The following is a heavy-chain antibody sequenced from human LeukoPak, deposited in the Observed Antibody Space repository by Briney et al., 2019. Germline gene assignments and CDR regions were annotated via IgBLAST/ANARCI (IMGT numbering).Heavy chain of an antibody. J-gene: IGHJ6*03. CDR3: ARVGSGTYIDNFYRDV. Sequence: ASVKVSCKASGGTFSSYIISWVRQAPGQGLEWMGRLIPVFHTPKYAQKFQGRVTITTDASTNTAYMELSSLRSEDTAVYYCARVGSGTYIDNFYRDVGGKGTTVIVSS. CDR1: GGTFSSYI. V-gene: IGHV1-69*05. CDR2: LIPVFHTP. D-gene: IGHD3-9*01.